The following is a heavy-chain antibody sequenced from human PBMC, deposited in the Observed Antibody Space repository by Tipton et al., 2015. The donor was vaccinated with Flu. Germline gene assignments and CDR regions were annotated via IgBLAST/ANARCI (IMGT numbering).Heavy chain of an antibody. CDR2: INPNSGGT. CDR3: GRWDTAMVTSGPDV. Sequence: QLVQSGAEVKKPGASVKVSCKASGYTFTGYYMHWVRQAPGQGLEWMGRINPNSGGTNYAQKFQGRVTMTRDTSISTAYMELSRLRSDDTAVYYGGRWDTAMVTSGPDVWGQGTPVPVSS. J-gene: IGHJ6*02. V-gene: IGHV1-2*06. D-gene: IGHD5-18*01. CDR1: GYTFTGYY.